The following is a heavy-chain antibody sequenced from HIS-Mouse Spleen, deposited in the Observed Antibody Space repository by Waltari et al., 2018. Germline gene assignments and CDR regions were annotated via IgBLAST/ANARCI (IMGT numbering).Heavy chain of an antibody. CDR3: AREIPYSSSWYDWYFDL. CDR2: IYYSGST. V-gene: IGHV4-39*07. J-gene: IGHJ2*01. CDR1: GGSISSSSYY. D-gene: IGHD6-13*01. Sequence: QLQLQESGPGLVTPSATLSLPCTVSGGSISSSSYYWGWIRQPPGKGLEWIGSIYYSGSTYYNPSLKSRVTISVDTSKNQFSLKLSSVTAADTAVYYCAREIPYSSSWYDWYFDLWGRGTLVTVSS.